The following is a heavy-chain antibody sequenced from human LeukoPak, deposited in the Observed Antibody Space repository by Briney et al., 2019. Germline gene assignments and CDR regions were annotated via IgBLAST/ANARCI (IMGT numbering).Heavy chain of an antibody. D-gene: IGHD6-19*01. Sequence: TGGSLRLSCAASGFAFSSLAMGWVRQASGKGLEWVSVISDSGSITYYADSVKGRFTISRDNSKNTLFLQMNSLGAEDTAVYYCAKDARRTNGWYFFDYWGQGTLVTVSS. V-gene: IGHV3-23*01. CDR3: AKDARRTNGWYFFDY. J-gene: IGHJ4*02. CDR1: GFAFSSLA. CDR2: ISDSGSIT.